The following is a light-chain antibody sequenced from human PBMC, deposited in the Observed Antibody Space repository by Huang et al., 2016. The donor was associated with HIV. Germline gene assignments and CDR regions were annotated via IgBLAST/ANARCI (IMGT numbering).Light chain of an antibody. Sequence: DIQMTQYPSSLSASVGDRVTITCQASQDISTYLNWYQQKPGKAPKVLIYTASNLETGVPSRFSGSGSGTNFTFTISSLQPEDIATYYCQQYDNVPITFGQGTRLEI. CDR1: QDISTY. CDR2: TAS. CDR3: QQYDNVPIT. V-gene: IGKV1-33*01. J-gene: IGKJ5*01.